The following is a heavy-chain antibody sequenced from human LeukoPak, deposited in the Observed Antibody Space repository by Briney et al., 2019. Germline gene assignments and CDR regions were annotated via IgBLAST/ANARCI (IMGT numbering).Heavy chain of an antibody. Sequence: ASVKVSCKASGYTFTSYDINWVRQATGQGLEWMGWMNPNSGNTGYAQKFQGRVTMTRNTSISTAYMELSSLRSEDTAVYYCARAHRMDGSGSYNYWGQGTLVTVSS. D-gene: IGHD3-10*01. J-gene: IGHJ4*02. V-gene: IGHV1-8*01. CDR2: MNPNSGNT. CDR1: GYTFTSYD. CDR3: ARAHRMDGSGSYNY.